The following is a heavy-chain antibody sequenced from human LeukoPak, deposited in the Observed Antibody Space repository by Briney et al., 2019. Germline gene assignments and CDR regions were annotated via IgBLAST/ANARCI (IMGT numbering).Heavy chain of an antibody. Sequence: PGGSLRLSCAASGFIFSDHYMFWVRQAPGKGLGWVGHVGNKDDSYTTDYVASVNGRFTISRDDSKNSVDLQMNSLKIEDTAMYYCTRAYWYRFDYWGQGTLVTVSS. D-gene: IGHD2-8*02. CDR2: VGNKDDSYTT. CDR3: TRAYWYRFDY. CDR1: GFIFSDHY. J-gene: IGHJ4*02. V-gene: IGHV3-72*01.